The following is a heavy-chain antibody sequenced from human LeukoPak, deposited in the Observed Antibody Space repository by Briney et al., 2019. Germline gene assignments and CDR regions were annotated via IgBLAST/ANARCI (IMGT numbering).Heavy chain of an antibody. CDR1: GYTFTSYG. CDR2: ISAYNGNT. D-gene: IGHD2-15*01. V-gene: IGHV1-18*01. J-gene: IGHJ6*03. Sequence: GASVNVSCKASGYTFTSYGISWVRQAPGQGLEWMGWISAYNGNTNYAQKLQGRVTMTTDTSTSTAYMELRSLRSDDTAVYYCARDPLGYCSGGSCLKYYYYMDVWGKGTTVTVSS. CDR3: ARDPLGYCSGGSCLKYYYYMDV.